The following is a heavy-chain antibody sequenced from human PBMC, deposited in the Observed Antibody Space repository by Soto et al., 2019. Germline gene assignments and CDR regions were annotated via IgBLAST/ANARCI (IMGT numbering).Heavy chain of an antibody. CDR1: GGTFSSYA. D-gene: IGHD3-9*01. J-gene: IGHJ5*02. V-gene: IGHV1-69*13. CDR2: IIPIFGTA. Sequence: SVKVSCKASGGTFSSYAISWVRQAPGQGLEWMGGIIPIFGTANYAQKFQGRVTITADESTSTAYMELSSLRSEDTAVYYCARYDTSPSAHWLDPWGQGILVTVSS. CDR3: ARYDTSPSAHWLDP.